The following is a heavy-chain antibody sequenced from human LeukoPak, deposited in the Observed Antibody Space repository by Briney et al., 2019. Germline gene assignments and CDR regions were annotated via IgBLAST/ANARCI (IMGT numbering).Heavy chain of an antibody. D-gene: IGHD6-6*01. CDR1: GYTFTGYY. CDR2: INPNSGGT. V-gene: IGHV1-2*06. J-gene: IGHJ4*02. Sequence: ASVKVSCKASGYTFTGYYMHWVRLAPGQGLEWMGRINPNSGGTNYAQKFQGRVTMTRDTSISTAYMELSRLRSDDTAVYYCARDARDSSSSYTNFDYWGQGTLVTVSS. CDR3: ARDARDSSSSYTNFDY.